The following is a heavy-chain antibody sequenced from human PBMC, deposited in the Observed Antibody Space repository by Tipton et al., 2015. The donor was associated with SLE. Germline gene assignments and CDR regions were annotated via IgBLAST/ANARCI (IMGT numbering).Heavy chain of an antibody. D-gene: IGHD6-25*01. CDR3: AREGSTGGYIDY. V-gene: IGHV3-21*01. CDR2: ISTVSTYM. CDR1: GFTFSIYN. Sequence: GSLRLSCAASGFTFSIYNMNWVRQAPGKGLEWISSISTVSTYMYYADSVKGRVTISRDNAKNSLYLQMNSLRADDTAMYFCAREGSTGGYIDYWGQGTLVTVSS. J-gene: IGHJ4*02.